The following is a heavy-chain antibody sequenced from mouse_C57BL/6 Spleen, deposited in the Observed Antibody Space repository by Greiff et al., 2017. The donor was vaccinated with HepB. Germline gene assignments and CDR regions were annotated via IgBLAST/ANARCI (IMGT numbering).Heavy chain of an antibody. J-gene: IGHJ3*01. D-gene: IGHD2-4*01. Sequence: ESGPGLVKPSQSLSLTCSVTGYSITSGYYWNWIRQFPGNKLEWMGYISYDGSNNYNPSLKNRISITRDTSKNQFFLKLNSVTTEDTATYYCAREGLRQEFAYWGQGTLVTVSA. CDR1: GYSITSGYY. V-gene: IGHV3-6*01. CDR3: AREGLRQEFAY. CDR2: ISYDGSN.